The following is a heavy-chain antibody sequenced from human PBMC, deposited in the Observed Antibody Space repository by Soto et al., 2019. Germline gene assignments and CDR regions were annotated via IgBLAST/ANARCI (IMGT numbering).Heavy chain of an antibody. CDR2: ISSSSSYI. V-gene: IGHV3-21*01. CDR1: GFTFPTYT. Sequence: EVQLVESGGGLVKPGGSLRLSCAASGFTFPTYTMNWVRQTPGMGLELVSSISSSSSYIYYADSVKGRFTISRDNAKNSLYLQMNSLRAEDTAVYYCARDPPSSSWYVNWFDPWGQGTLVTVSS. D-gene: IGHD6-13*01. J-gene: IGHJ5*02. CDR3: ARDPPSSSWYVNWFDP.